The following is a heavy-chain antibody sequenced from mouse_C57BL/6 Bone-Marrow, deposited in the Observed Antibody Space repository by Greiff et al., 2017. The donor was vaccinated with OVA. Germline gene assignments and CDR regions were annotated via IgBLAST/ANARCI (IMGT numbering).Heavy chain of an antibody. D-gene: IGHD6-2*01. CDR3: ARGFRLRYFEV. Sequence: EVQLLQSGPGLVKPSPSLSLSCSVTGYSITSGYYWIWIRQFPGNLLEWMGYISYDGSNNYNPSLKNRISITRDTSQITLFLKLNSVATEDPATYYCARGFRLRYFEVWGTGTTVTVSS. J-gene: IGHJ1*03. CDR2: ISYDGSN. CDR1: GYSITSGYY. V-gene: IGHV3-6*01.